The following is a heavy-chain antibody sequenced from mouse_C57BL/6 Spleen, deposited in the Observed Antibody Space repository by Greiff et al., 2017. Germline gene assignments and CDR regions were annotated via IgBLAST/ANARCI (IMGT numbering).Heavy chain of an antibody. V-gene: IGHV10-3*01. J-gene: IGHJ4*01. CDR2: IRSKSSNYAP. CDR3: VREKDAMDY. Sequence: GGGLVQPKGSLKLSCAASGFTFNPYAMHWVRQAPGKGLEWVARIRSKSSNYAPYYADSVKERFTLSIDYSQSLLYLQMNNLKTEETAMYYWVREKDAMDYWGQGTSVTVSS. CDR1: GFTFNPYA.